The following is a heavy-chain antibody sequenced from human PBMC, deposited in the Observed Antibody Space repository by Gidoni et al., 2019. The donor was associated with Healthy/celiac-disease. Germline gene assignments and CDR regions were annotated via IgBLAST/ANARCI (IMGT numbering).Heavy chain of an antibody. J-gene: IGHJ3*02. CDR2: IYYSGST. V-gene: IGHV4-30-4*01. CDR1: GGSISRGAYY. CDR3: ARTAPVRPELQATAFDI. Sequence: QVQLQESGQGLVKPSQTLSLTCTGSGGSISRGAYYWSWIRQPPGKGLEWIGYIYYSGSTYYNPSLKSRVTISVDTSKNQFSLKLSSVTAADTAVYYCARTAPVRPELQATAFDIWGQGTMVTVSS. D-gene: IGHD2-21*02.